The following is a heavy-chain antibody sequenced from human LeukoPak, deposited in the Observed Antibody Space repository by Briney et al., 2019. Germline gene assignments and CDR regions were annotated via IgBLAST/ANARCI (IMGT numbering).Heavy chain of an antibody. CDR2: IYGGGYS. CDR1: GFTFSTYY. J-gene: IGHJ4*02. V-gene: IGHV3-66*02. CDR3: ARELTVGATSDY. Sequence: GGSLRLSCAASGFTFSTYYMSWVRQAPGKGLEWVSGIYGGGYSYYAESLTGRFTISRDNSRNTLHLQMNSLRGEDTAVYYCARELTVGATSDYWGQGTLVTVSS. D-gene: IGHD1-26*01.